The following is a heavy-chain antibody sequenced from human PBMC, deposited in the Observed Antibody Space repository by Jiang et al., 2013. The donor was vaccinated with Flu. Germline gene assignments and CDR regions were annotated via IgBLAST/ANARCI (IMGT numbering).Heavy chain of an antibody. D-gene: IGHD6-19*01. Sequence: KSRVTISVDTSKNQXSLKLSSVTAADTAVYYCARGVSHSGWFSSAGMDVWGQGTTVTVSS. J-gene: IGHJ6*02. CDR3: ARGVSHSGWFSSAGMDV. V-gene: IGHV4-34*01.